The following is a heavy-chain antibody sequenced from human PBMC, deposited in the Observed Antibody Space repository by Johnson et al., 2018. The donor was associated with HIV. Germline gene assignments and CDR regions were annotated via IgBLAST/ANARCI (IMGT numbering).Heavy chain of an antibody. CDR1: GLIDSRNY. CDR3: ARYEGNYVAFDI. V-gene: IGHV3-53*01. CDR2: IYSGGST. D-gene: IGHD1-7*01. J-gene: IGHJ3*02. Sequence: VQLVESGGALIQPGGSLRLSCVASGLIDSRNYMSWVRQAPGKGLEWVSVIYSGGSTYYADSVKGRFTISRDNSKNTLYLQMNSLRAEDTDVYYCARYEGNYVAFDIWGQGTMVTVSS.